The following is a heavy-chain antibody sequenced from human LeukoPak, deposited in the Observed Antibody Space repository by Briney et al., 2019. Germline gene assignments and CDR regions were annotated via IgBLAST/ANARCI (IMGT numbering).Heavy chain of an antibody. Sequence: TPSETLSLTCTVSGGSISSGGYYWSWIRQHPGKGLEWIGEINHSGSTNYNPSLKSRVTISVDTSKNQFSLKLSSVTAADTAVYYCARGLSAIVYWGQGTLVTVSS. V-gene: IGHV4-31*03. CDR2: INHSGST. CDR1: GGSISSGGYY. J-gene: IGHJ4*02. D-gene: IGHD2-15*01. CDR3: ARGLSAIVY.